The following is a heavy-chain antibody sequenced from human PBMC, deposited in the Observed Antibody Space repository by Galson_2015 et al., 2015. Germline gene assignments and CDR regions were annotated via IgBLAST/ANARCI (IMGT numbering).Heavy chain of an antibody. CDR2: ISSSSSTI. D-gene: IGHD4-11*01. Sequence: SLRLSCAASGFTFSSYSMNWVRQAPGKGLEWVSYISSSSSTIYYVDSVKGRFTISRDNAKNSLYLQMNSLRDEDTAVYYCARPDYSNRAGFDYWGQGTLVTVSS. CDR1: GFTFSSYS. V-gene: IGHV3-48*02. CDR3: ARPDYSNRAGFDY. J-gene: IGHJ4*02.